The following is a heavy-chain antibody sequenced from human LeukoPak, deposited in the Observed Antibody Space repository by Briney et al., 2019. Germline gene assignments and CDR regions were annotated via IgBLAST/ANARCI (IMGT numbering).Heavy chain of an antibody. CDR3: ARPAVAGPLTSGDWYFDL. J-gene: IGHJ2*01. CDR1: GYSFTSYW. D-gene: IGHD6-19*01. Sequence: GESLKISCKGSGYSFTSYWIGWVRQMPGKGLEWMGIIYPGDSDTRYSPSFQGQVTISADKSISTAYLQWSSLKASDTAMYYCARPAVAGPLTSGDWYFDLWGRGTLVTVSS. V-gene: IGHV5-51*01. CDR2: IYPGDSDT.